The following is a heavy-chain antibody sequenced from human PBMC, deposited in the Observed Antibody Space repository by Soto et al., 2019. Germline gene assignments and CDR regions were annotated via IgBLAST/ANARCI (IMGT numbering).Heavy chain of an antibody. Sequence: SETLSLTCTVSGGSVSSGNYYWSWIRQPPGKGLEWIGYIYYSGSTNYNPSLKSRVTISVDTSKNQLSLKLSSVTAADTAVYYCARGGLTGTPFSYWGQGTLVTVSS. CDR3: ARGGLTGTPFSY. V-gene: IGHV4-61*01. CDR2: IYYSGST. J-gene: IGHJ4*02. D-gene: IGHD1-20*01. CDR1: GGSVSSGNYY.